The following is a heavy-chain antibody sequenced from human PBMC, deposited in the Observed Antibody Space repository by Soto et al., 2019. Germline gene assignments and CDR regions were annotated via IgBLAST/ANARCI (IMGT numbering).Heavy chain of an antibody. J-gene: IGHJ4*02. CDR3: AREQWLVHDY. V-gene: IGHV4-4*02. CDR1: GGSVNSDNW. D-gene: IGHD6-19*01. Sequence: QVQLQESGPGLVKPSGTLSLTCAVSGGSVNSDNWWTWVRQPPGEGVEWRVEVSHSGSTNYKPPLKTRLNISLDKSKNQFSLQLNSVTAADTAVYFCAREQWLVHDYWGQGILVTVSS. CDR2: VSHSGST.